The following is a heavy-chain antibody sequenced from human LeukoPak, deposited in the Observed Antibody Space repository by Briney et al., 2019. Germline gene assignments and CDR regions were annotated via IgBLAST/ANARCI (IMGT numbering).Heavy chain of an antibody. CDR2: ISAYNGNT. CDR1: AYTFINYG. D-gene: IGHD4-17*01. Sequence: ASVKVSCKASAYTFINYGINWVRQAHGPGIELMGWISAYNGNTDYAQNLQGRVTMTTDTSTSTAYMELRSLRSDDTAVYYCARDRSTVTTSSYYYGMDVWGQGTPVTVSS. CDR3: ARDRSTVTTSSYYYGMDV. V-gene: IGHV1-18*01. J-gene: IGHJ6*02.